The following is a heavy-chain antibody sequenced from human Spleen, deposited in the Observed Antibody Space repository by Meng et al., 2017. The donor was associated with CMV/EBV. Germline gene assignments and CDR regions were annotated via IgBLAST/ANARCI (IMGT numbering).Heavy chain of an antibody. V-gene: IGHV4-34*01. J-gene: IGHJ5*02. Sequence: QVRLRQGGAGLLKPSETLSPTCAVYGGSFSGSYASWIRQPPGKGLEWIGEINHSGSTNYNPSLKSRVTISVDTSKNQFSLKLSSVTAADTAVYYCARLPWIVPAARPSWSDPWGQGTLVTVSS. CDR2: INHSGST. D-gene: IGHD2-2*01. CDR3: ARLPWIVPAARPSWSDP. CDR1: GGSFSGSY.